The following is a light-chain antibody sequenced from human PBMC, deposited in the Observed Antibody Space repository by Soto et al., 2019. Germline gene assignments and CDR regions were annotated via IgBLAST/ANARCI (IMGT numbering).Light chain of an antibody. Sequence: QSALTQPRSVSGSPGQSVTISCTGTSSDVGGYNYVSWYQQHPGKAPKLMIYDVSKRPSGVPDRFSGSKSGNTASLTISGLQAEDVADYYCCSYAGSYSYVFGTGTNVTVL. CDR2: DVS. CDR1: SSDVGGYNY. J-gene: IGLJ1*01. CDR3: CSYAGSYSYV. V-gene: IGLV2-11*01.